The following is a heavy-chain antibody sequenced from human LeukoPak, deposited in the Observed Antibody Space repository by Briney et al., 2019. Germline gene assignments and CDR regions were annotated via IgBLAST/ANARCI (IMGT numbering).Heavy chain of an antibody. V-gene: IGHV3-30*18. CDR3: AKGLRYSDN. D-gene: IGHD3-9*01. CDR2: ISYDGSNK. Sequence: PGRALRLSCAASGVTFSSYGMHCVRQAPGKGLEWGAVISYDGSNKYYADSVKGRFTISRDNSKNTLYLQMNSLRAEDTAVYYCAKGLRYSDNWGQGTLVTVSS. CDR1: GVTFSSYG. J-gene: IGHJ4*02.